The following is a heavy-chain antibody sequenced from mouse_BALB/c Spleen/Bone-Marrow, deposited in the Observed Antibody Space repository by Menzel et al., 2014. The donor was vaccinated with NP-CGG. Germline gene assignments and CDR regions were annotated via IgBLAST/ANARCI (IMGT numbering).Heavy chain of an antibody. Sequence: QVQLKESGAELVRPGSSVKISCKASGYAFSNYGVNWVKQRPGQGLEWIGQIYPGDGDTNYNGKFKGRVTLTADKSSSTAYMQLSSLTSEDSAVYFCASVYDYGRGYAMDYWGQGTSVTVSS. CDR3: ASVYDYGRGYAMDY. J-gene: IGHJ4*01. CDR2: IYPGDGDT. CDR1: GYAFSNYG. V-gene: IGHV1-80*01. D-gene: IGHD2-4*01.